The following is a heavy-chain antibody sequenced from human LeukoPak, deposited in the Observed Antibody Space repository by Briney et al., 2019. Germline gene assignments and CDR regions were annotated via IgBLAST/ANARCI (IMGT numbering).Heavy chain of an antibody. V-gene: IGHV4-59*01. Sequence: SETLSLTCAVPGGSISSYYWSWIRQPPGKGLGRIGYIYYSVSTNYNPSLKNRVTISVDTSKTQFSLKLSSVTAADTAVYYCARGYYDILTSDAFDIWGQGTMVTVSS. CDR1: GGSISSYY. CDR2: IYYSVST. CDR3: ARGYYDILTSDAFDI. J-gene: IGHJ3*02. D-gene: IGHD3-9*01.